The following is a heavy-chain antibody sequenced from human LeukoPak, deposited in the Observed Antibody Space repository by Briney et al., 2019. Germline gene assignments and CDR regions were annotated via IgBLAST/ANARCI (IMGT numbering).Heavy chain of an antibody. J-gene: IGHJ4*02. Sequence: GSLRLSCAASGFTFSNAWMSWVRQAPGMGLEWVGRIKSKTDGGTTDYAAPVKGRFTISRDDSKNTLYLQMNSLKTEDTAVYYCTTDRIAATFDYWGQGTLVTVSS. CDR1: GFTFSNAW. CDR2: IKSKTDGGTT. V-gene: IGHV3-15*01. CDR3: TTDRIAATFDY. D-gene: IGHD6-13*01.